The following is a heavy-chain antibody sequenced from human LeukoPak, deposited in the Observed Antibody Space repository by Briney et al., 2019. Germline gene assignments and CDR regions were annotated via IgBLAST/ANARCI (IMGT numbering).Heavy chain of an antibody. CDR1: GFTFNNYG. J-gene: IGHJ6*03. CDR3: AREYSGYYYYMDV. D-gene: IGHD6-13*01. Sequence: GGSLRLSCAGSGFTFNNYGIHWVRQAPGKGLEWVANIKQDGSEKYYVDSVKGRFTISRDNAKNSLYLQMNSLRAEDTAVYYCAREYSGYYYYMDVWGKGTTVTVSS. V-gene: IGHV3-7*01. CDR2: IKQDGSEK.